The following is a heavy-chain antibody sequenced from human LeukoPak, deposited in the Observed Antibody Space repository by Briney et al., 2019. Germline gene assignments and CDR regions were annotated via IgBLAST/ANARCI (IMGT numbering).Heavy chain of an antibody. J-gene: IGHJ5*02. V-gene: IGHV4-59*01. CDR3: ARIYSSSRGWFDP. D-gene: IGHD6-13*01. Sequence: PSETLSLTCTVSGGSISSYYWSWIRQPPGKGLEWIGYIYYSGSTNYNPSLKSRVTISVDTSKNQFSLKLSSVTAADTAVYHCARIYSSSRGWFDPWGQGTLVTVSS. CDR1: GGSISSYY. CDR2: IYYSGST.